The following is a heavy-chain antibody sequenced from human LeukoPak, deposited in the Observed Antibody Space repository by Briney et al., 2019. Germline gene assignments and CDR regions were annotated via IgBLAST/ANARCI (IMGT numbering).Heavy chain of an antibody. Sequence: GGSLRLSCAASGFTFTRYSMNWVRQAPGKGLEWVANIKQDGSEKYCVASVKGRFTFSRDNAKNSLYLQMNGLRAEDTAVYYCARTWGWAFDPWGQGTLVTVSS. D-gene: IGHD3-16*01. CDR2: IKQDGSEK. J-gene: IGHJ5*02. CDR3: ARTWGWAFDP. V-gene: IGHV3-7*01. CDR1: GFTFTRYS.